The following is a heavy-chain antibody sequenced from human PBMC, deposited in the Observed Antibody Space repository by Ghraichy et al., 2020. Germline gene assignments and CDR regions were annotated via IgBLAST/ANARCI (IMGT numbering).Heavy chain of an antibody. V-gene: IGHV4-59*01. Sequence: GSLSLTCTVSGDSISGSYWSWIRQPPGKGLEWIANIYNSGTTNSNPSLKSRVTVSVDTSKNQFSLKLTSVTAADTAVYYCARCTNCYTVGRADYHRAVDVWGQGTTVTVSS. CDR2: IYNSGTT. D-gene: IGHD2-2*02. CDR3: ARCTNCYTVGRADYHRAVDV. CDR1: GDSISGSY. J-gene: IGHJ6*02.